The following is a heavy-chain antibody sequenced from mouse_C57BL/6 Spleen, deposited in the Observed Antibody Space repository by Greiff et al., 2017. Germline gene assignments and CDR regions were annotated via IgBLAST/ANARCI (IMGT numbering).Heavy chain of an antibody. D-gene: IGHD2-2*01. CDR2: IRNKANGYTT. V-gene: IGHV7-3*01. CDR1: GFTFTDYY. J-gene: IGHJ4*01. Sequence: DVMLVASGGGLVQPGGSLSLSCAASGFTFTDYYMSWVRQPPGKALEWLGFIRNKANGYTTEYSASVKGRLTISRDNSQSILFLHMNALRAEDSATYYCARYKWLPYYFAMDYWGQGTSVTVSS. CDR3: ARYKWLPYYFAMDY.